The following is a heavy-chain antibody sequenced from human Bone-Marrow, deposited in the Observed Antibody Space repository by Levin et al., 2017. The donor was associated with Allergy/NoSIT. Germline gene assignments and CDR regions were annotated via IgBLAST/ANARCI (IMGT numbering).Heavy chain of an antibody. D-gene: IGHD6-6*01. CDR3: AADPAGEYSSSMYPFYDYYGMDV. J-gene: IGHJ6*02. Sequence: AASVKVSCKASGFTFTSSAVQWVRQARGQRLEWIGWIVVGSGNTNYAQKFQERVTITRDMSTSTAYMELSSLRSEDTAVYYCAADPAGEYSSSMYPFYDYYGMDVWGQGTTVTVSS. CDR2: IVVGSGNT. V-gene: IGHV1-58*01. CDR1: GFTFTSSA.